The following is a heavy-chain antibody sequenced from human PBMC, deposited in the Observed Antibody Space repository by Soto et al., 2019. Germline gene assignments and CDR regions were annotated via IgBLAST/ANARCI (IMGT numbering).Heavy chain of an antibody. V-gene: IGHV3-23*01. CDR1: GFSFSTFE. CDR3: VKGGWLDF. CDR2: ISEDGSRT. Sequence: EVQLLESGGGLVQPGGSLRLSCAASGFSFSTFEMSWVRQAPGRGLGWVSFISEDGSRTYYADAVKGRFTISRDNSKHTLYLQMNSLTAEDTAVYACVKGGWLDFWGQGTLVTVSS. D-gene: IGHD3-16*01. J-gene: IGHJ5*01.